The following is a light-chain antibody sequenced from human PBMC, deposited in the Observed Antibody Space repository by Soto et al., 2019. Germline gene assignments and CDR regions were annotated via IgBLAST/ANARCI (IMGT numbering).Light chain of an antibody. CDR3: FSYAGNSVYV. J-gene: IGLJ1*01. CDR1: SSDVGGYDY. Sequence: QSVLTQPPSASGSPGQSVTISCTGTSSDVGGYDYVSWYQQHPGKAPKLMIYEVTIRPSGVSDRFSGSKSGNTASLTISGLQAEDEADYYCFSYAGNSVYVFGTGTKVTV. V-gene: IGLV2-8*01. CDR2: EVT.